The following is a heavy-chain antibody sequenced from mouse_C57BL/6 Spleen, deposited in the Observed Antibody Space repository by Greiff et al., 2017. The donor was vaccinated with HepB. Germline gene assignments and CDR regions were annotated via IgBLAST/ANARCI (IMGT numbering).Heavy chain of an antibody. CDR3: ARYGKYDGSLFAY. V-gene: IGHV1-42*01. J-gene: IGHJ3*01. Sequence: EVQLVESGPELVKPGASVTISCKASGYSLTGYYMNWVKQSPEKSLEWMGEIKPSTGGTTYTQKFKAKATLTVDKSSSTAYMQLKSLTAEDSAVYYCARYGKYDGSLFAYWGQGTLVTVSA. CDR2: IKPSTGGT. CDR1: GYSLTGYY. D-gene: IGHD2-3*01.